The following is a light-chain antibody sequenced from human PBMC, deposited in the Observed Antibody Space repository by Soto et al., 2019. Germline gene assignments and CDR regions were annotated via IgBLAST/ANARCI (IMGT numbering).Light chain of an antibody. V-gene: IGLV2-14*01. CDR3: RSYTGSRTLR. CDR1: SSDVGGYNY. J-gene: IGLJ2*01. CDR2: DVS. Sequence: QSALTQPASVSGSPGQSITISCSGTSSDVGGYNYVCWYQQNPGKAPKVMIYDVSSRPSGVSDRFSGSKSGNTASLAISGLQAEDEGDYYCRSYTGSRTLRFGGGTKLTVL.